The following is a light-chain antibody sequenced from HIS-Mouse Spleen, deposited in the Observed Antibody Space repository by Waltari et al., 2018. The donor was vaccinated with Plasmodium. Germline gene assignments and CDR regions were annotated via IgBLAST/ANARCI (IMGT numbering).Light chain of an antibody. CDR1: RRDVGGYNY. V-gene: IGLV2-14*01. J-gene: IGLJ2*01. CDR2: EVS. Sequence: QSALTQPASVSGSPGQSITISCTGTRRDVGGYNYVSWYQQHPGKAPKLIIYEVSNRPSGYSNRFSGSKSGNTASLTISGLQAEDEADYYGSSYTSSSTRVFGGGTKLTVL. CDR3: SSYTSSSTRV.